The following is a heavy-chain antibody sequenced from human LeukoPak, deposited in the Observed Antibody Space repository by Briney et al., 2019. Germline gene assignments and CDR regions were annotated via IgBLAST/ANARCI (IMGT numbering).Heavy chain of an antibody. Sequence: ASVKVSCKASGYTFTSYDINWVRQATGQGLEWMGWMNPNSGNTGYAQKFQGRVTMTRNTSISTAYMELSSLRSEDTAVYYCARGRSYDFWSGYSYWGQGTLVIVSS. CDR1: GYTFTSYD. J-gene: IGHJ4*02. V-gene: IGHV1-8*01. D-gene: IGHD3-3*01. CDR2: MNPNSGNT. CDR3: ARGRSYDFWSGYSY.